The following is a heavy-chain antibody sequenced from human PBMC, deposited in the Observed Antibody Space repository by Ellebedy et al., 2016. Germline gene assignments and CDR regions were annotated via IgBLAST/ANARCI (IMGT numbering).Heavy chain of an antibody. D-gene: IGHD1-26*01. CDR3: ARVGLWEPAGDY. V-gene: IGHV1-18*04. CDR2: ISAYNGNT. J-gene: IGHJ4*02. CDR1: GYTFTSYG. Sequence: ASVKVSCKASGYTFTSYGISWVRQAPGQGLEWMGWISAYNGNTNYAQKLQGRVTMTTDTSTSTAYVELSSLRSEDTAVYYCARVGLWEPAGDYWGQGTLVTVSS.